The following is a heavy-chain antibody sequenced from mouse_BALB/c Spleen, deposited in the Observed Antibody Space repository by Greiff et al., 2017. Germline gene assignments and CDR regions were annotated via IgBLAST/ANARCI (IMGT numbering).Heavy chain of an antibody. J-gene: IGHJ4*01. CDR2: ISYDGSN. CDR1: GYSITSGYY. V-gene: IGHV3-6*02. D-gene: IGHD1-2*01. Sequence: EVKLMESGPGLVKPSQSLSLTCSVTGYSITSGYYWNWIRQFPGNKLEWMGYISYDGSNNYNPSLKNRISITRDTSKNQFFLKLNSVTTEDTATYYCARDYGYHYAMDYWGQGTSVTVSS. CDR3: ARDYGYHYAMDY.